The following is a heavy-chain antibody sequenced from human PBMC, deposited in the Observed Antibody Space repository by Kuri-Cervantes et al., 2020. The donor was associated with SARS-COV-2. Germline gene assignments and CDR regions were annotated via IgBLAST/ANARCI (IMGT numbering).Heavy chain of an antibody. D-gene: IGHD3-16*02. Sequence: SCTVSGDSVDSSTKYWTWLRQPPGKELEWIGYVSYSGTTNYNPSLKSRVTMSLDTSKNQFSLKLSSVTAADTAVYYCARGVIVGELSLFGKNWGQGTLVTVSS. J-gene: IGHJ4*02. CDR3: ARGVIVGELSLFGKN. CDR2: VSYSGTT. CDR1: GDSVDSSTKY. V-gene: IGHV4-61*01.